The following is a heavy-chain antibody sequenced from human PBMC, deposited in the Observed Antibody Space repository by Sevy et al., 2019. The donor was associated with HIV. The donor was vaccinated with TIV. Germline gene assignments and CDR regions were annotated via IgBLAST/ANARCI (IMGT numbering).Heavy chain of an antibody. V-gene: IGHV3-30-3*01. CDR2: ISYDGSNK. Sequence: GGSLRLSCAASGFTFSSYAMHWVRQAPGKGLEWVAVISYDGSNKYYADSVKGRFTISRDNSKNTLYLQMNSLRAEDTAVYYCARGYCGGDCYSLPYYYYGMDVWGQGTTVTVSS. CDR1: GFTFSSYA. J-gene: IGHJ6*02. CDR3: ARGYCGGDCYSLPYYYYGMDV. D-gene: IGHD2-21*02.